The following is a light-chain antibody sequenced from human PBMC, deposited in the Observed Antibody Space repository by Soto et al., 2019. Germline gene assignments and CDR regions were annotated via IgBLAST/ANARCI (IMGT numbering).Light chain of an antibody. Sequence: QLVLTQSPSASASLGASVKLTCTLSSGHSSYAIAWHQQQPEKGPRYLMKLNSDGSHSKGDGIPDRFSGSSSGAERYLTIASLQSEDEADYYCQTWGTGMHWVFGGGTKRTVL. CDR3: QTWGTGMHWV. V-gene: IGLV4-69*01. CDR2: LNSDGSH. CDR1: SGHSSYA. J-gene: IGLJ3*02.